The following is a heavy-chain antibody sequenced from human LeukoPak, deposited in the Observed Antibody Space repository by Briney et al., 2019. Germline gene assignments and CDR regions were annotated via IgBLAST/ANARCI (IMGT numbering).Heavy chain of an antibody. CDR2: IYYSGST. CDR3: ARGTTEYYYYYYMDV. V-gene: IGHV4-31*03. Sequence: PSQTLSLTCTVSGGSISSGGYYWSWIRQHPGKGLEWIGYIYYSGSTYYNPSRKSRVTISVDTSKNQFSLKLSSVTAADTAVYYCARGTTEYYYYYYMDVWGKGTTVTVSS. D-gene: IGHD1-7*01. J-gene: IGHJ6*03. CDR1: GGSISSGGYY.